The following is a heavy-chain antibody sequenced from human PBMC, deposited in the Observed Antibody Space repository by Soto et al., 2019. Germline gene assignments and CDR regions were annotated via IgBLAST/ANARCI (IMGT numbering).Heavy chain of an antibody. Sequence: PLETLSLTCTVSGGSIRSYYWSWIRQPPGKGLEWIGYVYDSGRTNYNYKPSLKSRVTISVDTSKNQFSLNLRSVTAADTALYYCAGDTAFNYWGQGALVTVS. V-gene: IGHV4-59*01. CDR2: VYDSGRT. CDR3: AGDTAFNY. J-gene: IGHJ4*02. D-gene: IGHD4-17*01. CDR1: GGSIRSYY.